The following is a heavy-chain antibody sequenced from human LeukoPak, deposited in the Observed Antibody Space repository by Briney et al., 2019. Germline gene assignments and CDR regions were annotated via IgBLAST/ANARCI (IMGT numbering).Heavy chain of an antibody. CDR2: ISASGGSI. Sequence: GGSLRLSCAASGFTFSSYAMSWVRQDPGKGLEWVSGISASGGSIYYADSVKGRFTISRDNSKNTLYLQMNSLRAEDTAVYYCAKESKHIVVVTAILGIDPRGQGTLVTVSS. CDR1: GFTFSSYA. CDR3: AKESKHIVVVTAILGIDP. D-gene: IGHD2-21*02. V-gene: IGHV3-23*01. J-gene: IGHJ5*02.